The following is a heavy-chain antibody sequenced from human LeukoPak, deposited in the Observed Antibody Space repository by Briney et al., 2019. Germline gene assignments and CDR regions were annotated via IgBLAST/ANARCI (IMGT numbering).Heavy chain of an antibody. J-gene: IGHJ4*02. CDR1: GFTFDDYA. V-gene: IGHV3-43*02. CDR3: AKDGPNYYDSSGYYFDY. Sequence: GGSLRLSCAASGFTFDDYAMHWVRQAPGKGLEWVSLISGDGGSTYYADPVKGRFTISRDNSKNSLYLQMNSLRTEDTALYYCAKDGPNYYDSSGYYFDYWGQGTLVTVSS. CDR2: ISGDGGST. D-gene: IGHD3-22*01.